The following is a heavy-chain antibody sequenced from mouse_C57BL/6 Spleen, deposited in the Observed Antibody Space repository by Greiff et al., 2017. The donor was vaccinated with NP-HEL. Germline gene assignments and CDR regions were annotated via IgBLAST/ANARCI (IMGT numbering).Heavy chain of an antibody. Sequence: QVQLQQSGAELVRPGASVTLSCKASGYTFTDYEMHWVKQTPVHGLEWIGAIDPETGGTAYNQKFKGKAILTADKSSSPAYMELRSLTSEDSAVYYCTMVTKRDSLLYYAMDYWGQGTSVTVSS. CDR2: IDPETGGT. CDR1: GYTFTDYE. J-gene: IGHJ4*01. D-gene: IGHD2-2*01. CDR3: TMVTKRDSLLYYAMDY. V-gene: IGHV1-15*01.